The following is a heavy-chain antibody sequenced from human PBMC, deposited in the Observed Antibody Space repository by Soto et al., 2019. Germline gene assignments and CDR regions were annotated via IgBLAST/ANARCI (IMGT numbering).Heavy chain of an antibody. CDR3: ARDPPITMIVVGPFDY. V-gene: IGHV3-48*02. CDR1: GLTFSSYS. CDR2: ISSSSSTI. D-gene: IGHD3-22*01. J-gene: IGHJ4*02. Sequence: GGSLRLSCAASGLTFSSYSMNWVRQAPGKGLEWVSYISSSSSTIYYADSVKGRFTISRDNAKNSLYLQMNSLRDEDTAVYYCARDPPITMIVVGPFDYWGQGTLVTVSS.